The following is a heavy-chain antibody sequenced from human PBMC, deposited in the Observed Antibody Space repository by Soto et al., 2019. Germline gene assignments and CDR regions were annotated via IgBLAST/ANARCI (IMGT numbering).Heavy chain of an antibody. CDR2: FDPEDGET. J-gene: IGHJ3*02. V-gene: IGHV1-24*01. Sequence: GASVKVSCKVSGYTLTELSMHWVRQAPGKGLEWMGGFDPEDGETIYAQKFQGRVAMTEDTSTDTAYMELSSLRSEDTAVYYCAPYFYDKGAFDIWGQGTMVTVSS. D-gene: IGHD3-9*01. CDR1: GYTLTELS. CDR3: APYFYDKGAFDI.